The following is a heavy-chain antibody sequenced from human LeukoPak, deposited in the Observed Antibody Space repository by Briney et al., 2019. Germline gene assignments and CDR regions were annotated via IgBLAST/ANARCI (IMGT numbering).Heavy chain of an antibody. CDR3: ARCTTGKTFGSLREIKKSREIDY. J-gene: IGHJ4*02. Sequence: GGSLRLSCAASGFTFSSYSMNWVRQAPGKGLEGVSSISSSSSYIHYADSVRGRFTISRDNAKNSLFLQMNSLRGEDTAVYYCARCTTGKTFGSLREIKKSREIDYWGQGTLVTVSS. V-gene: IGHV3-21*01. CDR2: ISSSSSYI. CDR1: GFTFSSYS. D-gene: IGHD1-1*01.